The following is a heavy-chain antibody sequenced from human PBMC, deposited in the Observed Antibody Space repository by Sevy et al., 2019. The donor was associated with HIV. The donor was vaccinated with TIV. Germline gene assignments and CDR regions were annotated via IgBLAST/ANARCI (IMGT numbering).Heavy chain of an antibody. J-gene: IGHJ6*02. V-gene: IGHV3-30-3*01. CDR3: ARDLGLTIFGYYGMDV. D-gene: IGHD3-3*01. CDR1: GFTFSSYA. CDR2: ISYDGSNK. Sequence: GGSLRLSCAASGFTFSSYAMHWVRRAPGKGLEWVAVISYDGSNKYYADSVKGRFTISRDNSKNTLYLQMNSLRAEDTAVYYCARDLGLTIFGYYGMDVWGQGTTVTVSS.